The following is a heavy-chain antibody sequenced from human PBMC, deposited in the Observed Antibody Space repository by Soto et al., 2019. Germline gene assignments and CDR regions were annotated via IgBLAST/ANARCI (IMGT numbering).Heavy chain of an antibody. J-gene: IGHJ5*02. Sequence: QVQLQESGPGLVKPSETLSLTCTVSGGSIYRSGYYWGWISQPPGRGLEWIGNIDYNGVTYSNASPKTRVTIARDTSKNQFSHKLTSVTAADTALYYFGKVLVGATGHTDSDAWGPGTLVSVSS. CDR1: GGSIYRSGYY. D-gene: IGHD2-15*01. CDR2: IDYNGVT. V-gene: IGHV4-39*01. CDR3: GKVLVGATGHTDSDA.